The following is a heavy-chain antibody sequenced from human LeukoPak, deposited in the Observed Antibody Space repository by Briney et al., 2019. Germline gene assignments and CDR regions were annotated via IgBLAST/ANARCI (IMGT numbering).Heavy chain of an antibody. Sequence: PGGSLRLSYAASGFTFSSYAMSWVRQAPGKGLEWVSAISGSGGSTYYADSVKGRFTISRDNSKNTRYLQMNSLRAEDTAVYYCAKEGDYGNYFGYWGQGTLVTVSS. D-gene: IGHD3-16*01. J-gene: IGHJ4*02. CDR3: AKEGDYGNYFGY. CDR2: ISGSGGST. V-gene: IGHV3-23*01. CDR1: GFTFSSYA.